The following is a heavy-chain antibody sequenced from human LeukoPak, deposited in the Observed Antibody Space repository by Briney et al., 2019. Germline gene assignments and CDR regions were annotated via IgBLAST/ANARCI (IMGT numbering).Heavy chain of an antibody. CDR1: GFTFDDYA. CDR2: ISWDGGTT. J-gene: IGHJ4*02. Sequence: GGSLRLSCAASGFTFDDYAMHWVRQAPGKGLEWVSLISWDGGTTYYVDSVKGRFTISGDNSKNSLYLQMNSLRAEDTALYYCAKDTLRSSSWDFDYWGQGTLVTVSS. V-gene: IGHV3-43D*03. D-gene: IGHD6-13*01. CDR3: AKDTLRSSSWDFDY.